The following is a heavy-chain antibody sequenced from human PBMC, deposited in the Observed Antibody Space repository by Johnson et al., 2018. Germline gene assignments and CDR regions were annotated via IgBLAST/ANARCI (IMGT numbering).Heavy chain of an antibody. CDR1: GFTFSSYA. CDR2: ISGSGRST. Sequence: VQLVQSGGGLVQPGGSLRLSCAASGFTFSSYAMSWVRQAPGKGLEWVSAISGSGRSTYYADSVKGRFTISRDYSKNTLYLQMNSLRVEDTAVYYCAKTVYYGGNVGEDGLDIWGQGTMVTVSS. V-gene: IGHV3-23*04. D-gene: IGHD4-23*01. CDR3: AKTVYYGGNVGEDGLDI. J-gene: IGHJ3*02.